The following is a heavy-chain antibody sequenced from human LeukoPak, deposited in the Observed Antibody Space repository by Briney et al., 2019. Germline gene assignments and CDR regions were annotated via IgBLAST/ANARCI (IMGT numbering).Heavy chain of an antibody. CDR2: IYYSGST. CDR3: AREKTEDIVATIGWFDP. D-gene: IGHD5-12*01. CDR1: GGSISSYY. J-gene: IGHJ5*02. V-gene: IGHV4-59*01. Sequence: SETLSLTCTVSGGSISSYYWSWIRQPPGKGLEWIGYIYYSGSTNYNPSLKSRVTISVDTSKNQFSLKLSSVTAADTAAYYCAREKTEDIVATIGWFDPWGQGTLVTVSS.